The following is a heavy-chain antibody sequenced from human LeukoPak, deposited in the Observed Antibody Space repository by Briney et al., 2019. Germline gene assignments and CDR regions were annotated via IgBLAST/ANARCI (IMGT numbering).Heavy chain of an antibody. J-gene: IGHJ4*02. Sequence: PGGSLRLSCAASGFTFSSFWMSWVRQAPGKGLEWVANIKQDGTVKYYVDSVKGRFSISRDNAKNSLYLQMNSLRAEDTAVYYCARDGRVDSGSFLEYWGQGTLVTVSS. V-gene: IGHV3-7*01. D-gene: IGHD3-10*01. CDR3: ARDGRVDSGSFLEY. CDR1: GFTFSSFW. CDR2: IKQDGTVK.